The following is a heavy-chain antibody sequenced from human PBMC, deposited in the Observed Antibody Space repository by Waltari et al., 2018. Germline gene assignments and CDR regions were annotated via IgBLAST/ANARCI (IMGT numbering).Heavy chain of an antibody. V-gene: IGHV4-39*01. Sequence: QLQLQESGRGLVKPPETLSLPCTVSGGSLSTNSTWGWIRQPPGKGLEWMGTMQYRGSTFYNPSLKSRVTISLDTSKNQFSLKLSSVGAADTAVYFCGRIAFGDDGGYFQHWGQGTLVTVSA. CDR2: MQYRGST. J-gene: IGHJ1*01. CDR1: GGSLSTNST. CDR3: GRIAFGDDGGYFQH. D-gene: IGHD4-17*01.